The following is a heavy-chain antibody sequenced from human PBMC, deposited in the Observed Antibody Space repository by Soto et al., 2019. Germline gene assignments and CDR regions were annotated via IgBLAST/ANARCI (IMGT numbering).Heavy chain of an antibody. J-gene: IGHJ5*02. D-gene: IGHD3-3*01. Sequence: QVQLQQSGPGLVKPSQTLSLTCAISGDSVSSNSATWNWIRQSPSRGLEWLGRTYYRSKWYNEYAVSVKGLITIHPDTSKNQFSLQLNSVTPEDTAVYYCARGRDGVEQPWFDPWGQGTLVTVSS. CDR1: GDSVSSNSAT. CDR3: ARGRDGVEQPWFDP. V-gene: IGHV6-1*01. CDR2: TYYRSKWYN.